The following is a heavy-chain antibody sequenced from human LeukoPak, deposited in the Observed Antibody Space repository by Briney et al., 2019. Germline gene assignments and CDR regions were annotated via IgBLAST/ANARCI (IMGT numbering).Heavy chain of an antibody. CDR1: GGSISSYY. Sequence: SEALSLTCTVSGGSISSYYWSWIRQPAGKGLEWIGRIYTSGSNNYNPSLKSRVTMSVDTSKNQFSLKLSSVTAADTAMYYCAREVADYGGYYYYHYMDVWGKGTTVTISS. D-gene: IGHD4-23*01. J-gene: IGHJ6*03. CDR3: AREVADYGGYYYYHYMDV. CDR2: IYTSGSN. V-gene: IGHV4-4*07.